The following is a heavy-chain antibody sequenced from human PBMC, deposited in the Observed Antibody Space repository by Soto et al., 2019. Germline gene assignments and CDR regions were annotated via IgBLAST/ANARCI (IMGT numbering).Heavy chain of an antibody. V-gene: IGHV4-30-2*01. D-gene: IGHD6-19*01. CDR2: IYHSGST. J-gene: IGHJ4*02. Sequence: QLQLQESGSGLVKPSQTLSLTCAVSGGSISSGGSSWSWIRQPPGKGLEWIGYIYHSGSTYYNPSLKSRVTISVDRSKNQFSLKLSSVTAADTAVYYCARAGGLGAVAVDYWGQRTLVTVSS. CDR3: ARAGGLGAVAVDY. CDR1: GGSISSGGSS.